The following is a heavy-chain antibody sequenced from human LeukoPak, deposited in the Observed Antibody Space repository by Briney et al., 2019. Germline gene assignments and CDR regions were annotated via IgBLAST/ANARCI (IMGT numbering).Heavy chain of an antibody. D-gene: IGHD6-19*01. J-gene: IGHJ5*02. CDR1: GYTFTTYD. V-gene: IGHV1-8*01. Sequence: ASVKVSCRASGYTFTTYDINWVRQATGQGLEWMGWMNPNSGNTGYTQKFQGRVTMTRNTSISTAYMELSSLRSEDTAVYYCARGRGSGHKENWFDPWGQGTLVTVSS. CDR3: ARGRGSGHKENWFDP. CDR2: MNPNSGNT.